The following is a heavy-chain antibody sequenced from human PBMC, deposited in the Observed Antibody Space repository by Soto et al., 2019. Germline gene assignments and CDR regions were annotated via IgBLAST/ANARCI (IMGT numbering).Heavy chain of an antibody. CDR3: ATHGATTMARGAMKHYYYVMDV. D-gene: IGHD3-10*01. CDR2: IIPIFDTP. CDR1: GGIFSSFT. V-gene: IGHV1-69*06. Sequence: ASVKVSCKASGGIFSSFTISWVRQAPGQGLEWLGGIIPIFDTPTYAQNFQGRVTITADKSTNTVYMELSSLRSEDTAVYYCATHGATTMARGAMKHYYYVMDVWGQGTTVTVSS. J-gene: IGHJ6*02.